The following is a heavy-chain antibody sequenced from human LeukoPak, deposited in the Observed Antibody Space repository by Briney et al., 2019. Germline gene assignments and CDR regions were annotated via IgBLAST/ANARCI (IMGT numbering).Heavy chain of an antibody. CDR2: IHNTVRI. D-gene: IGHD4-23*01. J-gene: IGHJ4*02. CDR3: ILTTVATSIEY. V-gene: IGHV3-53*01. CDR1: GLTVNNNY. Sequence: GGSLGLPCAVSGLTVNNNYVNWVRQAPGKGLEWVSVIHNTVRIHYADSVNGRFTISSDTSKNTVYLQMNGLRAEDTAVYYCILTTVATSIEYWGQGTLVTVSP.